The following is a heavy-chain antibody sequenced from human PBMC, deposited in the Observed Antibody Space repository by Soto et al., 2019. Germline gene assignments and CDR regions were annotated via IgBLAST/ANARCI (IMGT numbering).Heavy chain of an antibody. V-gene: IGHV1-69*06. CDR2: IIPFFGTP. J-gene: IGHJ4*02. CDR1: GATFSSYA. D-gene: IGHD3-22*01. Sequence: QVLLVQSGAEVKKPGSSVKVSCKLSGATFSSYAMSWVRQAPGQGLEWIGGIIPFFGTPNYAQKFQGRVTITADTSTATSYMELSSLRSDDTAVYYCARDKGAYYSHLVYVGQGTLVTVA. CDR3: ARDKGAYYSHLVY.